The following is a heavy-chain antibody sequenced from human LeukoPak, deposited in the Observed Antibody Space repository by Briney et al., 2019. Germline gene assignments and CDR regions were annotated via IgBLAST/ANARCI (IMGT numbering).Heavy chain of an antibody. CDR1: GFTFSSYG. V-gene: IGHV3-30*18. CDR2: ISYDGSNK. D-gene: IGHD6-13*01. Sequence: GGSLRLSCAASGFTFSSYGMHWVRQAPGKGLEWVAVISYDGSNKYYADSMKGRFTISRDNSKNTLYLQMNSLRAEDTAVYYCAKSLYSSSCDYWGQGTLVTVSS. CDR3: AKSLYSSSCDY. J-gene: IGHJ4*02.